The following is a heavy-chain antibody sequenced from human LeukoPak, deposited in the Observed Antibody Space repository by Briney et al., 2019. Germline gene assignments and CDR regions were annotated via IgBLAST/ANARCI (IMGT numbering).Heavy chain of an antibody. CDR3: AKVGGYDYYFDY. D-gene: IGHD5-12*01. V-gene: IGHV3-43*02. CDR1: GFTFDDYA. CDR2: ISGDGGST. J-gene: IGHJ4*02. Sequence: GGSLRLSCAASGFTFDDYAMHWVCQAPGKGLEWVSLISGDGGSTYYADSVKGRFTISRDNSKNSLYLQMNSLRTEDTALYYCAKVGGYDYYFDYWGQGTLVTVSS.